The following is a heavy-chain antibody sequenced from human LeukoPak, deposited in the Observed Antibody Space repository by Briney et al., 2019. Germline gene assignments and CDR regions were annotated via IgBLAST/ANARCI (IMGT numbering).Heavy chain of an antibody. CDR1: GYTFTGYY. CDR2: IIPIFGTA. Sequence: SVKVSCKASGYTFTGYYMRWVRQAPGQGLEWMGGIIPIFGTANYAQKFQGRVTITADESTSTAYMELSSLRSEDTAEYYCAREGPVGNSFDYWGQGTLVTVSS. J-gene: IGHJ4*02. V-gene: IGHV1-69*13. CDR3: AREGPVGNSFDY. D-gene: IGHD4-23*01.